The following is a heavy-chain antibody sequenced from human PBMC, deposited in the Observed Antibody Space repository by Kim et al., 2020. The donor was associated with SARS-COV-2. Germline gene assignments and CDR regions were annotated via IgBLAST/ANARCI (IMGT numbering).Heavy chain of an antibody. J-gene: IGHJ6*02. V-gene: IGHV4-4*02. CDR1: GGSISSSNW. CDR2: IYNSGST. D-gene: IGHD2-15*01. CDR3: AGAIVVVVAATSYYYYYGMDV. Sequence: SETLSLTCAVSGGSISSSNWWSWVRQPPGRGLERSGVIYNSGSTNYNPSHKSRVTITVDNSKKQFSLKLSSVTAADTAVYYCAGAIVVVVAATSYYYYYGMDVSGAGTTLTVSS.